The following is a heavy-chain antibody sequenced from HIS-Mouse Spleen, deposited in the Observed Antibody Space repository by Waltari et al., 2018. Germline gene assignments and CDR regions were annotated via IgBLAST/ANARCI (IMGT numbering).Heavy chain of an antibody. Sequence: QVQLVESGGGVVQPGRSLRLSCAASGFTFSSHAMHWVGQAPGKGLEWVAVISYDGSNKYYADSVKGRFTISRDNSKNTLYLQMNSLRAEDTAVYYCARGFVDTAMVDYWGQGTLVTVSS. D-gene: IGHD5-18*01. J-gene: IGHJ4*02. CDR3: ARGFVDTAMVDY. CDR2: ISYDGSNK. V-gene: IGHV3-30-3*01. CDR1: GFTFSSHA.